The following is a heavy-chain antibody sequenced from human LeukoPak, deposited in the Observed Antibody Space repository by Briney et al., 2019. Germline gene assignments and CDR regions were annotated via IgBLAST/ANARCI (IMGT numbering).Heavy chain of an antibody. CDR2: IYYSGST. CDR3: ARQGSGSGSYYNYYYYGMDV. Sequence: PSETLSLTCTVSGXSISSYYWSWIRQPPGKGLEWIGYIYYSGSTNYNPSLKSRVTISVDTSKNQFSLKLSSVTAADTAVYYCARQGSGSGSYYNYYYYGMDVWGQGTTVTVSS. V-gene: IGHV4-59*08. J-gene: IGHJ6*02. D-gene: IGHD3-10*01. CDR1: GXSISSYY.